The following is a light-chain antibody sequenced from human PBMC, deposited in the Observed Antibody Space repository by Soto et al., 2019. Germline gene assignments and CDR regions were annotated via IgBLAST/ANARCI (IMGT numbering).Light chain of an antibody. CDR3: QQYNNWPLT. V-gene: IGKV3-15*01. Sequence: EIVMTQSPATLSVSPGETATLSCRASQSVSSNFAWYQQKPGQAPRLLIFGVSTRATGIPARFSGGGSGTDFTLTISSLQSEDFALYYCQQYNNWPLTFGGGTKVEIK. CDR1: QSVSSN. J-gene: IGKJ4*01. CDR2: GVS.